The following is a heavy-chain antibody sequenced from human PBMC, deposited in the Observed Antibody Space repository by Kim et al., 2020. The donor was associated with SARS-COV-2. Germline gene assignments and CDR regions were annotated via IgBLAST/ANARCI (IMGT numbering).Heavy chain of an antibody. D-gene: IGHD5-18*01. V-gene: IGHV1-46*01. Sequence: QKFQGRVTMTRDTSTSTVYMELSSLRSEETAVYYCARRGDTAMVPGGFDYWGQGTLVTVSS. CDR3: ARRGDTAMVPGGFDY. J-gene: IGHJ4*02.